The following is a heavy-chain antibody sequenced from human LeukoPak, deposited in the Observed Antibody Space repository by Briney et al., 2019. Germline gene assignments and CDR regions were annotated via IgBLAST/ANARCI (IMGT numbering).Heavy chain of an antibody. CDR2: INHSGST. J-gene: IGHJ4*02. CDR3: ARLASNYYGSGSYYNGDY. D-gene: IGHD3-10*01. CDR1: GGSISSSSYY. Sequence: SETLSLTCTVSGGSISSSSYYWGWIRQPPGKGLEWIGEINHSGSTNYNPSLKSRVTISVDTSKNQFSLKLSSVTAADTAVYYCARLASNYYGSGSYYNGDYWGQGTLVTVSS. V-gene: IGHV4-39*07.